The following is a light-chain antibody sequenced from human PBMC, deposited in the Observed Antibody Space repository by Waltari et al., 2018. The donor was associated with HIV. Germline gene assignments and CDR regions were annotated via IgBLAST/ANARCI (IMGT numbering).Light chain of an antibody. CDR3: SSYVGSSTSWL. Sequence: QSALTQPASVSGSPGQSIAISCTGTSDDVGYYNYVSWYQQHPGKVPKLVIYDVTSRPAGVSNRFSGSKSGNTASLTISGLRADDEADYYCSSYVGSSTSWLFGGGTKLTV. V-gene: IGLV2-14*03. CDR1: SDDVGYYNY. CDR2: DVT. J-gene: IGLJ3*02.